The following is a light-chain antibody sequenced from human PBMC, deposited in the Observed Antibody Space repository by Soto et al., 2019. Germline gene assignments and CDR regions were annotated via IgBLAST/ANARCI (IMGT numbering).Light chain of an antibody. J-gene: IGLJ3*02. V-gene: IGLV2-23*02. CDR1: SSDVGSYNL. CDR3: CSYAGYSTFV. Sequence: QSVLTQPASVSGSPGQSITISCTGASSDVGSYNLVSWYQQHPDKAPKLMIYEVTKRPSGVSNRFSGSKSGNMASLTISGLQAEDEANYYCCSYAGYSTFVFGGGTKLTVL. CDR2: EVT.